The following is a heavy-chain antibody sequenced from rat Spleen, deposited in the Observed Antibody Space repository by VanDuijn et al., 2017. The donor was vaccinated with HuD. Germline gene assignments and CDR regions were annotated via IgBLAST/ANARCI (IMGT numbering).Heavy chain of an antibody. CDR2: VDPVSGNA. CDR1: GYTFISYT. J-gene: IGHJ3*01. V-gene: IGHV1-57*01. D-gene: IGHD1-4*01. Sequence: QVQLQQSGAELAKPGSSVKISCKASGYTFISYTLHWIKQTTGQAIEWIVYVDPVSGNAKYNEKFEGKDTLTVDKSSGTAYMQLSSLTPVDTAVYYCARGPRGDGFAYWGQGTLVTVSS. CDR3: ARGPRGDGFAY.